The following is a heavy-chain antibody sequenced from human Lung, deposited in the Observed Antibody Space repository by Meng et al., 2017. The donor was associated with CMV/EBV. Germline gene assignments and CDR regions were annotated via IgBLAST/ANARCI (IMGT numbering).Heavy chain of an antibody. CDR2: IDDSGST. V-gene: IGHV4-4*02. J-gene: IGHJ4*02. D-gene: IGHD1-26*01. Sequence: VQLRESGPGLVKPSGTLSLTGGVSGVSISSNIRWTWVRQPPGKGLEWIGDIDDSGSTNYNPSLNSRISISLDKSKNHFSLKVNSVTAADTAVYYCARGKQDAWELLAYWGQGALVTVSS. CDR3: ARGKQDAWELLAY. CDR1: GVSISSNIR.